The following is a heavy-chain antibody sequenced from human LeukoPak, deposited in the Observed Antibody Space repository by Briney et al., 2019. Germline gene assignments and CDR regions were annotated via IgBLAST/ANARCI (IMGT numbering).Heavy chain of an antibody. V-gene: IGHV3-30*04. Sequence: TGGSLRLSCAASGFTFSSYAMHWVRQAPGKGLEWVAVISYDGSNKYYADSVKGRFTISRDNSKNTLYLQMNSLRAEDTAVYYCARDLPRNYYGSGSYYTRGGYWGQGTLVTVSS. J-gene: IGHJ4*02. CDR3: ARDLPRNYYGSGSYYTRGGY. CDR2: ISYDGSNK. D-gene: IGHD3-10*01. CDR1: GFTFSSYA.